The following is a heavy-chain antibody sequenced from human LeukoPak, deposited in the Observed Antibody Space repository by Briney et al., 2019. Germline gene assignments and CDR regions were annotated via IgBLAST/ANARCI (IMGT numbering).Heavy chain of an antibody. CDR2: IYYGGNT. CDR3: ASVVKTEQSGKGGYYYMDV. Sequence: TSKTLSLTCTVSGGSISSSNYYWGWIRQPPGKGLEWIGYIYYGGNTYYNPSLKSRVTISVDTSKNQFSLKLSPVTAADTAVYYCASVVKTEQSGKGGYYYMDVWGKGTTVTVSS. V-gene: IGHV4-39*07. D-gene: IGHD2-21*01. CDR1: GGSISSSNYY. J-gene: IGHJ6*03.